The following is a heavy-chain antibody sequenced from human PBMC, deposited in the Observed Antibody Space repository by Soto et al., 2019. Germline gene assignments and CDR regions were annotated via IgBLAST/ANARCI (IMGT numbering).Heavy chain of an antibody. V-gene: IGHV1-69*02. J-gene: IGHJ6*03. D-gene: IGHD2-2*01. CDR3: ASREGSGVSSTSCEACYYYMDV. Sequence: GASVKVSCKASGGTFSSYTISWVRQAPGQGLEWMGRIIPILGIANYAQKFQGRVTITADKSTSTAYMELSSLRSEDTAVYYCASREGSGVSSTSCEACYYYMDVWGKGTTVTVSS. CDR2: IIPILGIA. CDR1: GGTFSSYT.